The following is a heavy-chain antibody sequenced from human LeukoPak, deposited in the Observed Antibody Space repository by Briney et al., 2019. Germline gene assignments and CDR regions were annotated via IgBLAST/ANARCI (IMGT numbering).Heavy chain of an antibody. J-gene: IGHJ4*02. CDR3: AKGEYSYGHYYFDY. Sequence: GGSLRLSCAASGFTFDDHAMHWVRQAPGKGLEWVSLISGDGGSTYYADSVKGRFTISRDNSKNSLYLQMNSLRTEDTALYYCAKGEYSYGHYYFDYWGQGTLVTVSS. CDR1: GFTFDDHA. D-gene: IGHD5-18*01. CDR2: ISGDGGST. V-gene: IGHV3-43*02.